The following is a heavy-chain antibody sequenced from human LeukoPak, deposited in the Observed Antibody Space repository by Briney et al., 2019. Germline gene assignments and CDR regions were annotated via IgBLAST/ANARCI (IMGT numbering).Heavy chain of an antibody. Sequence: GGSLGLSCAASGFTFSSYAMSWVRQAPGKGLEWVSAISGSGGSTHYADSVKGRFTISRDNSKNTLYLQMNSLRAEDTAVYYCANGGLITIFGLNYWGQGTLVTVSS. J-gene: IGHJ4*02. CDR1: GFTFSSYA. D-gene: IGHD3/OR15-3a*01. V-gene: IGHV3-23*01. CDR3: ANGGLITIFGLNY. CDR2: ISGSGGST.